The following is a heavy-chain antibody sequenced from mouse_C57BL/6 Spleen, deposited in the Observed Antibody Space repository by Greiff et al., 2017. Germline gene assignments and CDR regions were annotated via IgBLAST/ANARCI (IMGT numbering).Heavy chain of an antibody. D-gene: IGHD1-1*01. Sequence: EVQLQQSGAELVRPGASVKLSCTASGFNIKDYYMHWVKQRPEQGLEWIGRIDPEDGDTEYAPKFQGKATMTADTSSNTAYLQLSSLTSEDTAVYYCTYYGSSYYFDDWGQGTTLTVSS. CDR1: GFNIKDYY. CDR3: TYYGSSYYFDD. J-gene: IGHJ2*01. CDR2: IDPEDGDT. V-gene: IGHV14-1*01.